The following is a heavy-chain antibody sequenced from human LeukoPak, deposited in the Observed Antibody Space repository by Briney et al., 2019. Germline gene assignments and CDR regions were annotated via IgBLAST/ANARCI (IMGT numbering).Heavy chain of an antibody. CDR2: ISYDGSNK. CDR1: GFTFSSYG. V-gene: IGHV3-30*18. Sequence: PGRSLRLSCAASGFTFSSYGMHWVRQAPGKGLEWVAVISYDGSNKYYADSVKGRFTISRDNSKNTLYLQMNSLRAEDTAVYYCAKEKSFLDAFDTWGQGTMVTVSS. CDR3: AKEKSFLDAFDT. D-gene: IGHD1-26*01. J-gene: IGHJ3*02.